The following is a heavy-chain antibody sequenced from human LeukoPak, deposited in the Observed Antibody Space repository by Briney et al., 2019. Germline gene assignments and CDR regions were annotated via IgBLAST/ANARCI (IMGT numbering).Heavy chain of an antibody. D-gene: IGHD4-11*01. CDR2: INHSGST. J-gene: IGHJ6*02. CDR3: ARDRYSNSFYYYYAMDV. Sequence: SETLSLTCAVYGGSFSGYYWSWIRQPPGKGLEWIGEINHSGSTNYNPSLKSRVTISVDTSKSQFSLKVRSLTAADTAVYYCARDRYSNSFYYYYAMDVWGQGTTVTVSS. V-gene: IGHV4-34*01. CDR1: GGSFSGYY.